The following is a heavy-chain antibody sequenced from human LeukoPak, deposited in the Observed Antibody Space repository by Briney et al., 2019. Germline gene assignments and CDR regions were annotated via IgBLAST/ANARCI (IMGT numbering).Heavy chain of an antibody. CDR2: ISTGGTAI. Sequence: GGFLRLSCAASGFTFSDFYMSWIRQAPGKGLEYISYISTGGTAINYADSVKGRFTISRDNAKSSLYLQMNNLRVEDTAIYYCARGSRAPSFGGQGTLVTVSS. D-gene: IGHD3-10*01. CDR3: ARGSRAPSF. CDR1: GFTFSDFY. V-gene: IGHV3-11*01. J-gene: IGHJ4*02.